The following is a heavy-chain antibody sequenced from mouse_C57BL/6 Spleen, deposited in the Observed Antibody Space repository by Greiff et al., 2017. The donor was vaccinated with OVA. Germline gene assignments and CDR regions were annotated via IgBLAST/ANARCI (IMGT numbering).Heavy chain of an antibody. D-gene: IGHD1-1*01. CDR3: ARSITTVVAHWYFDV. CDR2: IHPNSGST. CDR1: GYTFTSYW. V-gene: IGHV1-64*01. Sequence: QVQLQQPGAELVKPGASVKLSCKASGYTFTSYWMHWVKQRPGQGLEWIGMIHPNSGSTNYNEKFKSKATLTVDKSSSTAYMQLSSLTSEDSAVYYCARSITTVVAHWYFDVWGTGTTVTVSS. J-gene: IGHJ1*03.